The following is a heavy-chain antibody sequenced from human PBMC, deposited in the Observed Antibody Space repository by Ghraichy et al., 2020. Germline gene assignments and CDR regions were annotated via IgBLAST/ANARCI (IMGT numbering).Heavy chain of an antibody. CDR1: GFTFSSYA. J-gene: IGHJ4*02. D-gene: IGHD1-14*01. Sequence: LSLTCAASGFTFSSYAMHWVRQAPGKGLEWVAVISYDGSNKYYADSVKGRFTISRDNSKNTLYLQMNSLRAEDTAVYYCATFSEFDYWGQGTLVTVSS. CDR3: ATFSEFDY. V-gene: IGHV3-30-3*01. CDR2: ISYDGSNK.